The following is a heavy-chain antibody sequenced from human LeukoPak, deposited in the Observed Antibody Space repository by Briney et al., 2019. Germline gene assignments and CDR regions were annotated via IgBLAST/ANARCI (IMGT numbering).Heavy chain of an antibody. Sequence: ASVKVSCKASGYTFTSYYMRWVRQAPGQGLEWMGIINPSGGSTSYAQKFQGRVTMTRDMSTSTVYMELSSLRSEDTAVYYCAKDLFAYSGSYGLDYWGQGTLVTVSS. D-gene: IGHD1-26*01. CDR1: GYTFTSYY. CDR3: AKDLFAYSGSYGLDY. V-gene: IGHV1-46*01. J-gene: IGHJ4*02. CDR2: INPSGGST.